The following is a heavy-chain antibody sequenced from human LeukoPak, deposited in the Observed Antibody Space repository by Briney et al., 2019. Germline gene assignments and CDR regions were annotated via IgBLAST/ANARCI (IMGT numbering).Heavy chain of an antibody. CDR3: ARSGSRRITMIVVGRYNWFDP. D-gene: IGHD3-22*01. CDR2: IYHIGST. Sequence: SETLSLTCAVSGYSISSGYYWGWIRQPPGKGLEWGGSIYHIGSTYYTPSLKSRVTISVETSKNQLSLKLSSVTAADTAVYYCARSGSRRITMIVVGRYNWFDPWGQGTLVTVSS. J-gene: IGHJ5*02. CDR1: GYSISSGYY. V-gene: IGHV4-38-2*01.